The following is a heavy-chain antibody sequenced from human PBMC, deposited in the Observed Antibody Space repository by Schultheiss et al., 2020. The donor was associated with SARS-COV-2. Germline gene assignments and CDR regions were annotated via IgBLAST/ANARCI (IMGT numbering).Heavy chain of an antibody. V-gene: IGHV3-21*01. Sequence: GGSLRLSCAASGFTFSSYSMNWVRQAPGKGLEWVSSISSSSSYIYYADSVKGRVTISRDNAKNSLCLQMSSLRDEDTAVYYCARDTYYDILTGHRAYYYYGMDVWGQGTTVTVSS. CDR1: GFTFSSYS. D-gene: IGHD3-9*01. J-gene: IGHJ6*02. CDR2: ISSSSSYI. CDR3: ARDTYYDILTGHRAYYYYGMDV.